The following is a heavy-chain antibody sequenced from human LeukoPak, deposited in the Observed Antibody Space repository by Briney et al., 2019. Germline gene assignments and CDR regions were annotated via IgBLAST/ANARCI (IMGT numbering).Heavy chain of an antibody. CDR2: ISGSGGST. V-gene: IGHV3-23*01. J-gene: IGHJ5*02. CDR1: GFTFSSYA. D-gene: IGHD2-2*01. CDR3: AKNAWEYQLLNWFDP. Sequence: PGGSLRLSCAASGFTFSSYAMSWVRQAPGKGLEWVSAISGSGGSTHYADSVKGRFTVSRDNSKNTLYLQMNSLRAEDTAVYYCAKNAWEYQLLNWFDPWGQGTLVTVSS.